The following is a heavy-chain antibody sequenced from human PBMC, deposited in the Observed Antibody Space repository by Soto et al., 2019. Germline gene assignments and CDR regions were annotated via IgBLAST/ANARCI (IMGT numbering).Heavy chain of an antibody. CDR3: ARVGAIVGANPGAY. CDR2: TYYSGST. Sequence: PSGTLSLTCSVSGGSISSGDFYWSGSRQPPGKGLEWIGYTYYSGSTCYNPSLRSRVAISLDTSNNPLSLKMTSVTAADTAVYSCARVGAIVGANPGAYWGQGTLVTVSS. D-gene: IGHD1-26*01. CDR1: GGSISSGDFY. V-gene: IGHV4-30-4*01. J-gene: IGHJ4*02.